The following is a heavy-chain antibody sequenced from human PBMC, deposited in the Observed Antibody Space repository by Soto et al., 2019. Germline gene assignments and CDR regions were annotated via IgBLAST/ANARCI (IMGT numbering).Heavy chain of an antibody. CDR2: VIPILGTA. J-gene: IGHJ4*02. Sequence: QVQLVQSGAEVKKPGSSVKVSCTASGGSLRNSVISWVRQEPAQRLEWMGGVIPILGTANYAQKFQGRVRMTADEATSTAYMDLSSLSPDHTALYYCARLGHPGHWGPGTLVIVSS. CDR3: ARLGHPGH. CDR1: GGSLRNSV. V-gene: IGHV1-69*01.